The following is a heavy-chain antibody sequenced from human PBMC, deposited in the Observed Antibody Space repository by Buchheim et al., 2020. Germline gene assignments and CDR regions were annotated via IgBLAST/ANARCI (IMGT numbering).Heavy chain of an antibody. CDR3: ARGNYDFWSGYYSPEGVAFDI. D-gene: IGHD3-3*01. CDR1: GGSISSGGYY. CDR2: IYYSGST. J-gene: IGHJ3*02. V-gene: IGHV4-31*03. Sequence: QVQLQESGPGLVKPSQTLSLTCTVSGGSISSGGYYWSWIRQHPGKGLEWIGYIYYSGSTYYNPSLKSRVTISVDTSKNQFSLKLSSVTAADTAVYYCARGNYDFWSGYYSPEGVAFDIWGQGT.